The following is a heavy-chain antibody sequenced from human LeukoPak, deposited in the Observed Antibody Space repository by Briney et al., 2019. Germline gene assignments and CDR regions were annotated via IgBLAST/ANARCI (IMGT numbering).Heavy chain of an antibody. V-gene: IGHV1-46*01. CDR1: GYTFTSYY. CDR3: AREILDKVYSSGWYLGYFDY. CDR2: INPSGGST. Sequence: ASVKVFCKASGYTFTSYYMHWVRQAPGQGLEWMGIINPSGGSTSYAQKFQGRVTMTRDTSTSAVYMGLSSLRSEDTAVYYCAREILDKVYSSGWYLGYFDYWGQGTLVTVSS. J-gene: IGHJ4*02. D-gene: IGHD6-19*01.